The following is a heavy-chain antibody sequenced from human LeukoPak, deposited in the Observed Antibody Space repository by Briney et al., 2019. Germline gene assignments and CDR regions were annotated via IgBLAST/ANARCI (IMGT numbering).Heavy chain of an antibody. D-gene: IGHD3-10*01. CDR1: GFIFSSYD. Sequence: GGSLRLSCEASGFIFSSYDLSWVRQAPGKGLEWVSDIDESGYKTYYADSVKGRFTISRDNSKDTLYLRMNSLRVEDTAIYYCANRIRGSAYWGQGTLVTVSS. CDR3: ANRIRGSAY. J-gene: IGHJ4*02. CDR2: IDESGYKT. V-gene: IGHV3-23*05.